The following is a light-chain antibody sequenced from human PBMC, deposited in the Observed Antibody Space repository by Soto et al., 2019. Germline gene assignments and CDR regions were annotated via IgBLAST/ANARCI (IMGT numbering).Light chain of an antibody. CDR3: HQYNFWPT. CDR2: GAS. V-gene: IGKV3D-15*01. J-gene: IGKJ1*01. CDR1: QSIRSN. Sequence: IVFTQSPGTLSLSPGERATLSCRASQSIRSNYVAWYQQKPGQGPRLLIYGASNRATGIPDRFSGSGSGTEFTLTISSLQSEDFAVYFCHQYNFWPTFGQGTKVDIK.